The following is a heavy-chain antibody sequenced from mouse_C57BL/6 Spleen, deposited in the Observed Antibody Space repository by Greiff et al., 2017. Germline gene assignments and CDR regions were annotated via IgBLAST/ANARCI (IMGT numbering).Heavy chain of an antibody. CDR3: ARDSDGYYGGYFDY. V-gene: IGHV5-4*01. D-gene: IGHD2-3*01. J-gene: IGHJ2*01. CDR2: ISDGGSYT. Sequence: EVQLVESGGGLVKPGGSLTLSCAASGFTFSSYAMSWVRQTPEKRLEWVATISDGGSYTYYPDNVKGRFTISRDNAKNNLYLQMSHLKSEDTAMYYCARDSDGYYGGYFDYWGQGTTLTVSS. CDR1: GFTFSSYA.